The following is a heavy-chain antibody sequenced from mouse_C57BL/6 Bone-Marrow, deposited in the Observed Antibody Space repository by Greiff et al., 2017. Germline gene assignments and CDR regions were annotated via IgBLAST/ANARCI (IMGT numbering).Heavy chain of an antibody. D-gene: IGHD1-1*01. CDR2: LYPGSGNT. Sequence: QVQLQQSGPELVKPGASVKISCKASGYSFTSYYIHWVKQRPGQGLEWIGWLYPGSGNTKYNEKFKGKATLTADTSSSPAYMQLSSLTSEDSAVYYCARFPPYYGSSTGYFDVWGTGTTVTVSS. J-gene: IGHJ1*03. CDR1: GYSFTSYY. V-gene: IGHV1-66*01. CDR3: ARFPPYYGSSTGYFDV.